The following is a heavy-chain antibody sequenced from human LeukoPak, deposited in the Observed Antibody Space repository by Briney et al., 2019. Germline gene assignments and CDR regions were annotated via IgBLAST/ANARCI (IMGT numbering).Heavy chain of an antibody. CDR1: GYTFTGYY. J-gene: IGHJ4*02. V-gene: IGHV1-2*02. CDR2: INPNSGGT. D-gene: IGHD2-2*02. Sequence: ASVTVSFKGSGYTFTGYYMHWVRQAPGQGGEWVGGINPNSGGTNYAQKFQGRVTMTRYTSISTAYMELSRLRSDDTAVYYCARVSVPAATPYYFDYWGQGTLVTVSS. CDR3: ARVSVPAATPYYFDY.